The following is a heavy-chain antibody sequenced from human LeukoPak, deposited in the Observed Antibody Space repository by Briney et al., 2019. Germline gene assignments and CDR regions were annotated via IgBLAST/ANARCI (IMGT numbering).Heavy chain of an antibody. CDR2: INPNSGGT. Sequence: ASVKVSCKASGYTFTGYYMHWVRQAPGQGLEWMGWINPNSGGTNYAQKFQGRVTMTRDTSISTAYMELSRLRSDDTAVYYCARKAEWLSDAFDIWGQGTMVTASS. CDR1: GYTFTGYY. D-gene: IGHD3-3*01. V-gene: IGHV1-2*02. CDR3: ARKAEWLSDAFDI. J-gene: IGHJ3*02.